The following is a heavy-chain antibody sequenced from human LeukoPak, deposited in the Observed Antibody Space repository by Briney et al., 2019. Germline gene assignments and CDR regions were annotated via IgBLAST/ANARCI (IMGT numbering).Heavy chain of an antibody. V-gene: IGHV1-18*04. CDR3: ARGIYGSGSYYPPDY. J-gene: IGHJ4*02. D-gene: IGHD3-10*01. Sequence: GASVKVSCKTSGYTFTIYGFSWVRQAPGQGLEWMGWISAYNGNTNYAQKLQGRVTMTTDTSTSTAYMELRSLRFDDTAVYYCARGIYGSGSYYPPDYWGQGTLVTVSS. CDR2: ISAYNGNT. CDR1: GYTFTIYG.